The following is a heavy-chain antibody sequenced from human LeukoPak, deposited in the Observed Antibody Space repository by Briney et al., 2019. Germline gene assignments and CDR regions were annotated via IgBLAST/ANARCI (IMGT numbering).Heavy chain of an antibody. CDR1: GFTFSSDA. J-gene: IGHJ4*02. CDR3: AKQFTCSSTSCHYYFDY. D-gene: IGHD2-2*01. V-gene: IGHV3-23*01. Sequence: GGSLRLSCAASGFTFSSDAMSWVRQAPGKGLEWVSAISGSGGSTYYADSVKGRFTISRDNSKNTLYLQMNSLRAEDTAVYYCAKQFTCSSTSCHYYFDYWGQGTLVTVSS. CDR2: ISGSGGST.